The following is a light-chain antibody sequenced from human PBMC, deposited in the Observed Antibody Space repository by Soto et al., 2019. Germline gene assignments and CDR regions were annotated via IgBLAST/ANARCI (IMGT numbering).Light chain of an antibody. V-gene: IGKV3-20*01. CDR2: SAS. CDR1: ESVSVSY. CDR3: QQYGSSSFT. J-gene: IGKJ2*01. Sequence: IVLTQSPGTLSLSPGERATLSCRASESVSVSYLAWYQQKPGQAPRLLIYSASSRATGIPDRFSGSGSGTDFTLTINRLEPEDFAVCYCQQYGSSSFTFGQGTTLEIK.